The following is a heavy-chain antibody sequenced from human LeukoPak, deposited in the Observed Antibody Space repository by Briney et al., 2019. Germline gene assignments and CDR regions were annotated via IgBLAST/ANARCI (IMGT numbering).Heavy chain of an antibody. CDR2: INHSGST. Sequence: SETLSLTCAVYGGSFSGYYWSWIRQPPGKGLEWIGEINHSGSTYYNPSLKSRVTISVDTSKNQFSLKLSSVTAADTAVYYCARTRERYYDSSGYYAWGQGTLVTVSS. J-gene: IGHJ5*02. CDR1: GGSFSGYY. V-gene: IGHV4-34*01. D-gene: IGHD3-22*01. CDR3: ARTRERYYDSSGYYA.